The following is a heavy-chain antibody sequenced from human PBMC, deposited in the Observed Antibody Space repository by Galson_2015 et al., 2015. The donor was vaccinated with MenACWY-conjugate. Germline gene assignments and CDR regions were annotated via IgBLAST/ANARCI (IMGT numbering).Heavy chain of an antibody. D-gene: IGHD6-13*01. Sequence: SVKVSCKASGYTFTSYYMHWVRQAPGQGLEWMGIINPSGGSTSYAQKFQGRVTMTRDTSTSTVYMELSSLRSEDTAVYYCARDRERDGEIAAAGLLDYWGQGTLVTVSS. CDR2: INPSGGST. V-gene: IGHV1-46*01. J-gene: IGHJ4*02. CDR1: GYTFTSYY. CDR3: ARDRERDGEIAAAGLLDY.